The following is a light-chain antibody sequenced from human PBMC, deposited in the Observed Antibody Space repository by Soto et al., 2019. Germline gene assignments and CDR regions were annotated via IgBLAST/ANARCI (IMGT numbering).Light chain of an antibody. CDR1: QSISSN. CDR3: QHDSSYTGA. V-gene: IGKV3-15*01. J-gene: IGKJ1*01. CDR2: RAS. Sequence: EIVMTQSPATLSVSPVERATLSCRTSQSISSNLAWHQQKLGQAPRLLIYRASTRATGIPARFSGSGSGTEITLTISSLQPDDFATYDCQHDSSYTGAFCQGTKV.